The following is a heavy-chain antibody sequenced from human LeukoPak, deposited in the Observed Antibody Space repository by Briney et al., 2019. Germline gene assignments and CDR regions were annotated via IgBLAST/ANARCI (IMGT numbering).Heavy chain of an antibody. CDR2: ISSSSTI. V-gene: IGHV3-48*01. CDR1: GFTFSSYS. J-gene: IGHJ4*02. Sequence: PGGSLRLSCAASGFTFSSYSMNWVRQAPGKGLEWVSYISSSSTIYYADSVKGRFTISRDDAKNSLYLQMNSLRAEDTAVYYCAREWADPTNWGQGTLVTVSS. D-gene: IGHD6-19*01. CDR3: AREWADPTN.